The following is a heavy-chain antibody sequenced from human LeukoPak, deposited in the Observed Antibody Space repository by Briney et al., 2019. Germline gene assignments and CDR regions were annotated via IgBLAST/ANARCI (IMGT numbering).Heavy chain of an antibody. D-gene: IGHD3-3*01. V-gene: IGHV4-59*12. CDR1: GGSISSYY. CDR2: IYYSGST. Sequence: SETLSLTCTVSGGSISSYYWSWIRQPPGKGLEWIGYIYYSGSTNYNPSLKSRVTISVDTSKNQFSLKLSSVTAADTAVYYCARGVGHDFWNYYYYMDVWGKGTTVTVSS. CDR3: ARGVGHDFWNYYYYMDV. J-gene: IGHJ6*03.